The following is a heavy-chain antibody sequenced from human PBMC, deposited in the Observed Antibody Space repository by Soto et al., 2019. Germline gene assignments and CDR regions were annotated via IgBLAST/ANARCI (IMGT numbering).Heavy chain of an antibody. CDR1: GYTFTSYG. J-gene: IGHJ4*02. Sequence: ASVKVSCKASGYTFTSYGISWVRQAPGQGLEWMGWISGYNGHTNYAQKLQGRVTMTTDTSTSTAYMELGSLRSDDTAVYYCASVDYDFWSGPHYYFEYWGQGTRVTVSS. D-gene: IGHD3-3*01. V-gene: IGHV1-18*01. CDR2: ISGYNGHT. CDR3: ASVDYDFWSGPHYYFEY.